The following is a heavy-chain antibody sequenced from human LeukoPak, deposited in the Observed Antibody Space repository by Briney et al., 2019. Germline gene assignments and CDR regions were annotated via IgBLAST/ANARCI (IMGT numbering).Heavy chain of an antibody. CDR2: ISSSGSTI. CDR1: GFTFSSYE. CDR3: AKVRASQQLVTMGHAFDI. D-gene: IGHD6-13*01. Sequence: GGSLRLSCAASGFTFSSYEMNWVRQAPGKGLEWVSYISSSGSTIYYAVSVKGRFTISRDNAKNSLYLQMNSLRAEDTAVYYCAKVRASQQLVTMGHAFDIWGQGTMVTVSS. V-gene: IGHV3-48*03. J-gene: IGHJ3*02.